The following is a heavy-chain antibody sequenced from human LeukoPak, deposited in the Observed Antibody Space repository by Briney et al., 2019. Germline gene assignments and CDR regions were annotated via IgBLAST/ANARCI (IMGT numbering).Heavy chain of an antibody. J-gene: IGHJ3*01. V-gene: IGHV3-23*01. CDR1: EFTFSDYA. CDR2: ISSGGGSI. CDR3: ARGTYCNDTTCHRTALDL. D-gene: IGHD2-2*01. Sequence: SGGSLRLSCAASEFTFSDYAMNWVRQAPGKRPEWVSGISSGGGSIYYPDSVKGRFTISRENAKNSLYLQMKSLTAGDTAVYYCARGTYCNDTTCHRTALDLWGQGTVVTVSS.